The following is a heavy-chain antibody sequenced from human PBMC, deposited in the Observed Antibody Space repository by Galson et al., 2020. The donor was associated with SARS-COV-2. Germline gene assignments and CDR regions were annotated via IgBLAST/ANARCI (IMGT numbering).Heavy chain of an antibody. CDR2: IYYDGST. CDR3: ARQNGNGDYFFDY. D-gene: IGHD2-21*02. V-gene: IGHV4-39*01. Sequence: ASETLSLTCSVSGVSLRSFNYYWAWIRQPPGKGLEWIGSIYYDGSTSYNPSLKSQVTLSVDTSKNQFSLTLTSVAAADTAVYYCARQNGNGDYFFDYWGQGRLVTVSS. J-gene: IGHJ4*02. CDR1: GVSLRSFNYY.